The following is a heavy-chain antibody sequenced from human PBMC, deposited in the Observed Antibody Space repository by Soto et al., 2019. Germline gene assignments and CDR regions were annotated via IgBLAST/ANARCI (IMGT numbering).Heavy chain of an antibody. D-gene: IGHD2-2*01. CDR3: ARAGYCSSTSCSDAFDI. CDR2: INAGNGNT. Sequence: QVQFVQSGAELKKPGASVKVSCKASGYTFTNYAMHWVRQAPGQRLEWMGWINAGNGNTKYSQKFQGRVTITRDRSARTAYVELTSLRSDDTAVYYCARAGYCSSTSCSDAFDIWGQGTLVTVSS. J-gene: IGHJ3*02. V-gene: IGHV1-3*01. CDR1: GYTFTNYA.